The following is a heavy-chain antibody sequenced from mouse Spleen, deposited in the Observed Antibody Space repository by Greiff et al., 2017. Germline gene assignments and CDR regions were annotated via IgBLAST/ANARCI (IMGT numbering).Heavy chain of an antibody. Sequence: EVKLQESGGGLVKPGGSLKLSCAASGFTFSSYAMSWVRQTPEKRLEWVATISSGGSYTYYPDSVKGRFTISRDNAKNTLYLQMSSLRSEDTAMYYCARQDDFPWFAYWGQGTLVTVSA. D-gene: IGHD2-4*01. J-gene: IGHJ3*01. V-gene: IGHV5-9-3*01. CDR2: ISSGGSYT. CDR1: GFTFSSYA. CDR3: ARQDDFPWFAY.